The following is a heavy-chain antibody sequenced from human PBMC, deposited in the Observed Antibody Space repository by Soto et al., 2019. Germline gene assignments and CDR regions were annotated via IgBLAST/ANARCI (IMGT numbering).Heavy chain of an antibody. CDR1: GFTFSSYS. D-gene: IGHD6-13*01. CDR3: ARDSVAAAGTNDY. CDR2: ISSSSSYI. Sequence: VGSLILSCAASGFTFSSYSMNWVRQAPGKGLEWVSSISSSSSYIYYADSVKGRFTISRDNAKNSLYLQMNSLRAEDTAVYYCARDSVAAAGTNDYWGQGALVTVSS. J-gene: IGHJ4*02. V-gene: IGHV3-21*01.